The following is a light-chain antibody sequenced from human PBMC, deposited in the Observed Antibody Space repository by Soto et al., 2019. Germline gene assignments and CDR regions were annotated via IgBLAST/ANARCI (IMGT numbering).Light chain of an antibody. Sequence: QSVLTQPASVSGSTGQSITISCAGTSSDVGGYNYVSWYQHHPGKAPKLMIYDVSNRPSGVSNRFSGSKSGSTASLTISGLQAEDEADYWCSSYTSSSTLVVFGGGTRSPS. CDR2: DVS. J-gene: IGLJ2*01. V-gene: IGLV2-14*03. CDR3: SSYTSSSTLVV. CDR1: SSDVGGYNY.